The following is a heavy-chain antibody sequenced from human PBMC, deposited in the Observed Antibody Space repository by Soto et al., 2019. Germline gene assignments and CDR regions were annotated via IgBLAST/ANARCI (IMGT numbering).Heavy chain of an antibody. CDR2: ISYEGSNT. Sequence: LRLSCAASGFTFDTYGIHWVRQAPGKGLQWVALISYEGSNTYYADSVRGRFTISRDNSKNTLYLQMNTLRPEDTGLYYCARVTPGNNLYYFSGLDFWGQGTSVTVSS. V-gene: IGHV3-30-3*01. CDR3: ARVTPGNNLYYFSGLDF. CDR1: GFTFDTYG. D-gene: IGHD1-1*01. J-gene: IGHJ6*02.